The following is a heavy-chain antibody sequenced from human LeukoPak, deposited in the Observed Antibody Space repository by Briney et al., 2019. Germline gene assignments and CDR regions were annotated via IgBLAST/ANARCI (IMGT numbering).Heavy chain of an antibody. CDR1: GFTFSSYA. Sequence: GGSLRLSCAASGFTFSSYAMHWVRQAPGKGLEWVAVISYDGSNKYYADSVKGRFTISRDNSKNTLYLQMNSLRAEDTAVYYCAKGRGCSSTSCYTYYYYYYMDVWGKGTTVTVSS. J-gene: IGHJ6*03. D-gene: IGHD2-2*02. V-gene: IGHV3-30-3*01. CDR3: AKGRGCSSTSCYTYYYYYYMDV. CDR2: ISYDGSNK.